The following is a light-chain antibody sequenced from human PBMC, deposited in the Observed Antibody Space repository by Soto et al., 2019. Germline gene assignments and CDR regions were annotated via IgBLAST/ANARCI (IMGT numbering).Light chain of an antibody. CDR2: DAS. J-gene: IGKJ5*01. Sequence: IQMTQSPSSLSASVGDRVTITCQASQDISKNLNWYQQKPGKAPKLLIYDASSLQTGVQSRCSGSESATHFTFTISSLQPEDVATYYCQQYDNLLPITFGQGTRLEIK. CDR3: QQYDNLLPIT. V-gene: IGKV1-33*01. CDR1: QDISKN.